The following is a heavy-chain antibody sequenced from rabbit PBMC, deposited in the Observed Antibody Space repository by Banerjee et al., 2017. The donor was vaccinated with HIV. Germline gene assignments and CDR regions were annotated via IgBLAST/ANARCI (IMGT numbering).Heavy chain of an antibody. J-gene: IGHJ4*01. Sequence: CAQSCGDTYYASWVNGRFTISSDNAQNTVDLQMNSLTAADTATNFCARDLTGVTGWNFNLWGPGTLVT. V-gene: IGHV1S8*01. CDR2: AQSCGDT. CDR3: ARDLTGVTGWNFNL. D-gene: IGHD7-1*01.